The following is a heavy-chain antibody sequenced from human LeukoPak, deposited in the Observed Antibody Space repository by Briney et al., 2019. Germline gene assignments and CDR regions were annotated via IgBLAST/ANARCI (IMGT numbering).Heavy chain of an antibody. V-gene: IGHV4-39*01. CDR1: GGSISSSSYY. CDR2: IYYSGST. CDR3: ARTGYCTNGVCYTFPYY. J-gene: IGHJ4*02. D-gene: IGHD2-8*01. Sequence: TSGTLSLTCTVSGGSISSSSYYWGWIRQPPGKGLEWIGSIYYSGSTYYNPSLKSRVTISVDTSKNQFSLKLSSVTAADTAVYYCARTGYCTNGVCYTFPYYWGQGTLVTVSS.